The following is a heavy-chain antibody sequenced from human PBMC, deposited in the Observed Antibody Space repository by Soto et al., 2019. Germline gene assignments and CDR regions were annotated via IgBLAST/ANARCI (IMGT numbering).Heavy chain of an antibody. Sequence: QVQLVQSGAEVKKPGASVKVSCKASGYTFTSYGISLVRQAPGQGLEWMGWISDYNGNTNYAQKLQGRVTMTTATATSTAYMELRSLRSDDTAVYDCARLEVTTLDWFDPWGQGTLVTVSS. CDR1: GYTFTSYG. D-gene: IGHD4-17*01. V-gene: IGHV1-18*01. J-gene: IGHJ5*02. CDR3: ARLEVTTLDWFDP. CDR2: ISDYNGNT.